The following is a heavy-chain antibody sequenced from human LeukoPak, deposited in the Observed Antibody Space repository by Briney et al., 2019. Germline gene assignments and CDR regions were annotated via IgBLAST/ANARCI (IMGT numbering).Heavy chain of an antibody. Sequence: GASVKVSCKTSGYTFTSYGISWVRQAPGQGLEWMGWISAYNGNTNYAQKLQGRVTMTTDTSTSTAYMELRSLRSDDTAVYYCARGRSIAVAGDAFDIWGQGTMVTVSS. CDR2: ISAYNGNT. J-gene: IGHJ3*02. D-gene: IGHD6-19*01. CDR1: GYTFTSYG. V-gene: IGHV1-18*01. CDR3: ARGRSIAVAGDAFDI.